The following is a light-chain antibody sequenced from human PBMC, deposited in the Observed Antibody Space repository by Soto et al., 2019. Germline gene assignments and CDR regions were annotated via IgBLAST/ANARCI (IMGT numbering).Light chain of an antibody. V-gene: IGKV3D-20*02. CDR1: QSVSSSY. CDR2: GVC. J-gene: IGKJ4*01. CDR3: QQRSKWPLT. Sequence: EIVLTQSPGTLSLSPGERTTLSCRATQSVSSSYLAWYQQKPGQAPRLLIYGVCSRATGIPDRFSGSGSGTDFTLTISSLEPEDFAVYYCQQRSKWPLTFGGGTKVDI.